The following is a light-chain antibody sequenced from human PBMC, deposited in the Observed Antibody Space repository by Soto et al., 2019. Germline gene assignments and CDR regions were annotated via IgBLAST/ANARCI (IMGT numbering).Light chain of an antibody. V-gene: IGLV4-69*01. CDR3: QTWGTGPVV. Sequence: QLVLTQSPSASASLGASVKLTCTLSSGHSNYAIAWHQQQPEKGPRSLMKLNSDGSHSKGDGIPDRFSGSSSGAERYLSISSLHSEDEADYYCQTWGTGPVVFGGGTKLTVL. CDR1: SGHSNYA. CDR2: LNSDGSH. J-gene: IGLJ2*01.